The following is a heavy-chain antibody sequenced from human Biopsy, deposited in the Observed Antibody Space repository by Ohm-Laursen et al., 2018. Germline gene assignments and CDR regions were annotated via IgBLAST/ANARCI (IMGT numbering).Heavy chain of an antibody. CDR2: ISPSGATT. J-gene: IGHJ6*02. D-gene: IGHD5-24*01. Sequence: SSVKVSCKASGNTFATYHIHWVRQAPGQGLEWMGVISPSGATTSFSQKFQGRITMTRDISTGTVYMDLNSLGSEDTAVYYCARAGVGSDGTDSYYYGMDVWGPGTTVTVSS. CDR1: GNTFATYH. V-gene: IGHV1-46*01. CDR3: ARAGVGSDGTDSYYYGMDV.